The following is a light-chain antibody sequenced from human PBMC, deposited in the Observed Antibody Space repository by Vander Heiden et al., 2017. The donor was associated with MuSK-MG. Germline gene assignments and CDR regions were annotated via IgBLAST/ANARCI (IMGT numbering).Light chain of an antibody. CDR3: HEDYNCPRT. Sequence: IVMMRSPAPLSVSPRGRATHSCRSSQNVSSNLAWYQQKPGQAPRLLIYGASTRETGIPDSFSGSGSGTEFTLTIRSLQSEDFAVYYCHEDYNCPRTFGQGTKVEIK. CDR2: GAS. V-gene: IGKV3D-15*02. J-gene: IGKJ1*01. CDR1: QNVSSN.